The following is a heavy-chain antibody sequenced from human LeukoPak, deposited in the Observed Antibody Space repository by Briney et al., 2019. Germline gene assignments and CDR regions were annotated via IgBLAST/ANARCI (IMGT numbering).Heavy chain of an antibody. V-gene: IGHV1-18*01. CDR2: IDSHNGNT. D-gene: IGHD1-26*01. J-gene: IGHJ4*02. CDR1: GYSFVFFG. Sequence: ASVKVSCEASGYSFVFFGVSWVRQAPGQGLEWMGWIDSHNGNTNYAEKFQGRVTMTTDTSTTTSYMELRSLRSDDTAVYYCARAVSGSLYGDFDFWGQGTLVTVSS. CDR3: ARAVSGSLYGDFDF.